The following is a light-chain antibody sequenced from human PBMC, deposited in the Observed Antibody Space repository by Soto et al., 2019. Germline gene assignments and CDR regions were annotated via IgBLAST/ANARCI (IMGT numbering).Light chain of an antibody. CDR2: SNN. J-gene: IGLJ3*02. Sequence: QSVLTQPPSVSGAPGQRVTISCTGSSSNIGAGSDVHWYQQVPGTAPKLLVYSNNQRPSGVPDRFSGSKSGTSASLAISGLQSEDEADYYCAAWDDSRNGWVFGGGTKVTVL. V-gene: IGLV1-40*01. CDR1: SSNIGAGSD. CDR3: AAWDDSRNGWV.